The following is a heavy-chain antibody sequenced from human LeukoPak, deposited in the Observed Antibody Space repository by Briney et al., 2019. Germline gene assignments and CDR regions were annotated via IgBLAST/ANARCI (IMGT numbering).Heavy chain of an antibody. Sequence: ESLRLSCAASGFTFSNVWMSWVRQPPGKGLEWIGNINYGGSTFYNPSLTSRVTTSVDTSRNQFSLQLTSVTAADTAVYYCGRQPALTHSHFDYWGQGTLVTVSS. CDR2: INYGGST. CDR1: GFTFSNVW. CDR3: GRQPALTHSHFDY. V-gene: IGHV4-59*04. D-gene: IGHD1-1*01. J-gene: IGHJ4*02.